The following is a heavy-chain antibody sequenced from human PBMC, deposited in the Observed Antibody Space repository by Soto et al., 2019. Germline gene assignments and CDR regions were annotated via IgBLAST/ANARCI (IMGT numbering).Heavy chain of an antibody. CDR2: IWSDGSSK. Sequence: QVQLVQSEGGVVQPGRCLRLSCVMSGISFRNSGMHWVRQAPGKGLEWVAMIWSDGSSKFYAESVQGRFTISRDNSMDTLYLHMTSLRPEDTAIYYCARDKGVTSLDYWGQGTLVTVSS. V-gene: IGHV3-33*01. D-gene: IGHD2-2*01. J-gene: IGHJ4*02. CDR3: ARDKGVTSLDY. CDR1: GISFRNSG.